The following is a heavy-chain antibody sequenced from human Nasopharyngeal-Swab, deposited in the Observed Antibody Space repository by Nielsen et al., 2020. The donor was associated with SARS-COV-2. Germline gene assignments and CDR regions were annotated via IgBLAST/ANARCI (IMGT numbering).Heavy chain of an antibody. CDR3: ARDLIGGVELRFLEWLSAGGFDP. Sequence: SETLSLTCTVSGGSISSYYWSWIRQPAGKGLEWIGRIYTSGSTNYNPSLKSRVTMSVDTSKNQFSLKLSSVTAADTAVYYCARDLIGGVELRFLEWLSAGGFDPWGQGTLVTVSS. CDR2: IYTSGST. J-gene: IGHJ5*02. D-gene: IGHD3-3*01. V-gene: IGHV4-4*07. CDR1: GGSISSYY.